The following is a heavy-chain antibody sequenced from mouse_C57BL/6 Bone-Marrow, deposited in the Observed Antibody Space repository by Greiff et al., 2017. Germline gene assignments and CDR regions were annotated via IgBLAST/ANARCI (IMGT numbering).Heavy chain of an antibody. CDR1: GYTFTDYY. J-gene: IGHJ1*03. Sequence: QLQLKESGPELVKPGASVKISCKASGYTFTDYYINWVKQRPGQGLEWIGWFFPGSGSTYYNEKFKGKATLTVDKSSSTAYMLLSSLTSEDSAVYFCARFYYGSRWYFDVWGTGTTVTVSS. CDR2: FFPGSGST. CDR3: ARFYYGSRWYFDV. D-gene: IGHD1-1*01. V-gene: IGHV1-75*01.